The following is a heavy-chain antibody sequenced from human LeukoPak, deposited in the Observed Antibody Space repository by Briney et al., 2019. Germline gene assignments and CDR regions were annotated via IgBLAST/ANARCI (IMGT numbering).Heavy chain of an antibody. V-gene: IGHV3-9*01. CDR2: ISWNSGSI. CDR3: AKDISEIAVAGGGIDY. CDR1: GFTFDDYA. D-gene: IGHD6-19*01. Sequence: GGSLRLSCAASGFTFDDYAMHWVRQAPGKGLEWVSGISWNSGSIGYADSVKGRFTISRDNAKNSLYLQMNSLRAEDTALYYCAKDISEIAVAGGGIDYWGQGTLVTVSS. J-gene: IGHJ4*02.